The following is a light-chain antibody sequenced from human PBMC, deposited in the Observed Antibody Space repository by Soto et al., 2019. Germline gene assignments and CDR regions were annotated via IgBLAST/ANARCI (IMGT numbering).Light chain of an antibody. V-gene: IGKV1-39*01. J-gene: IGKJ5*01. Sequence: DIQMTQSPSSLSASAGDRVTITCRASQSISSYLNWYQQKPGKVPKLLIYAASSLQGGVPSRFSGSGSGTDFTLTISSLQPEDFATYYCQQYNSYSITFGQGTRLEIK. CDR1: QSISSY. CDR3: QQYNSYSIT. CDR2: AAS.